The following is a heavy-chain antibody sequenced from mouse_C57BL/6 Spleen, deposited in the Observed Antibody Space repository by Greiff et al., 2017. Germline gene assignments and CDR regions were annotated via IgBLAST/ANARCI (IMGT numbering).Heavy chain of an antibody. J-gene: IGHJ4*01. CDR1: GYTFTSYW. CDR2: IDPSDSYT. V-gene: IGHV1-59*01. Sequence: QVQLQQPGAELVRPGTSVKLSCKASGYTFTSYWMHWVKQRPGQGLEWIGVIDPSDSYTNSNQKFKGKATLTVDTSSSTAYMQLSSLTSEDSAVYYCARGDSRDAMDYWGQGTSVTVSS. CDR3: ARGDSRDAMDY.